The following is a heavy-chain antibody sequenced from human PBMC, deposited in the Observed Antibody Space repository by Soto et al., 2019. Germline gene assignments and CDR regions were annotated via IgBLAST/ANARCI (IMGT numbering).Heavy chain of an antibody. CDR2: IWYDGSNK. Sequence: GGSLRLSCAASGFTFSSYGMHWVRQAPGKGLEWVAVIWYDGSNKYYADSVKGRFTISRDNSKNTLYLQMNSLKASDTAMYYCASFWSLGDYYMDVWGKGTTVTVSS. CDR1: GFTFSSYG. V-gene: IGHV3-33*01. J-gene: IGHJ6*03. CDR3: ASFWSLGDYYMDV. D-gene: IGHD3-3*01.